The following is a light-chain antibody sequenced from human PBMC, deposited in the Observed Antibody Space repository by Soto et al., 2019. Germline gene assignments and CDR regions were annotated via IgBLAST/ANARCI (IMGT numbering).Light chain of an antibody. V-gene: IGKV1-39*01. CDR2: AAT. J-gene: IGKJ2*01. CDR1: QSIRSY. Sequence: DIQMTQSPSSLSASVGDRVTITCRASQSIRSYLNWYQQKPGKAPKLLIYAATNLQSGVPTRFSGSGSGTDFTPTISSLQPEDCATYYCQHSYSTPYTFGQGTKLEIK. CDR3: QHSYSTPYT.